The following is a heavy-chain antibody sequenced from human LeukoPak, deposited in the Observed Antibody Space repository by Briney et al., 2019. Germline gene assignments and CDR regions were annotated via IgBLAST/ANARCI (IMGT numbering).Heavy chain of an antibody. CDR2: ISSSSSYI. Sequence: GGSLRLSCAASGFTFSSYSMNWVRQAPGKGLEWVSSISSSSSYIYYADSVKGRFTISRDNAKNSLYPQMNSLRAEDTAVYYCARAATYYYDSSGYYPPFDYWGQGTLVTVSS. J-gene: IGHJ4*02. D-gene: IGHD3-22*01. CDR3: ARAATYYYDSSGYYPPFDY. V-gene: IGHV3-21*01. CDR1: GFTFSSYS.